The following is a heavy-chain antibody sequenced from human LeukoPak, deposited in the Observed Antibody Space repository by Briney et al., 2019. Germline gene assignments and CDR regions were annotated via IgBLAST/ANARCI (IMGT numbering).Heavy chain of an antibody. CDR2: IYYSGST. CDR3: ARYFGGWFDP. V-gene: IGHV4-39*01. Sequence: PSETLSLTCTASGGSISSRNYYWGWIRQPPGKGLEWIGNIYYSGSTYYNPSLKSRVTISVDTSKNQFSLKLSSVTAADTAVYYCARYFGGWFDPWGQGALVTVSS. D-gene: IGHD3-10*01. CDR1: GGSISSRNYY. J-gene: IGHJ5*02.